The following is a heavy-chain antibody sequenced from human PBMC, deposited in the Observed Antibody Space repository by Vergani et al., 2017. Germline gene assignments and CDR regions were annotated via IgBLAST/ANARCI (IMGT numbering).Heavy chain of an antibody. Sequence: QVQLQESGPGLVKPSGTLSLTCAVSGGSISSSNWWSWVRQPPGKGLEWIGEIYHSGSTNYNPSLKSRVTISVDKAQNQFSLKLSSVTAADTAVYYCARDFGYYGAGSYYGGYWGQGTLVTVSS. CDR3: ARDFGYYGAGSYYGGY. D-gene: IGHD3-10*01. CDR1: GGSISSSNW. V-gene: IGHV4-4*02. CDR2: IYHSGST. J-gene: IGHJ4*02.